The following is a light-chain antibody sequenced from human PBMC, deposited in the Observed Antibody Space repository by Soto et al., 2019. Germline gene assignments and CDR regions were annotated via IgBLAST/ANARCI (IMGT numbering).Light chain of an antibody. CDR1: QSVSSSY. CDR3: QHYGDSRT. Sequence: EIVLTQSPCTLSLSPGERATLSCRASQSVSSSYLAWYQQKPGQAPRLLIYGASGRATGIPDRFGGSGSGTDFTLTISRLEPEDFAVYYCQHYGDSRTFGQGTKVDIK. CDR2: GAS. J-gene: IGKJ1*01. V-gene: IGKV3-20*01.